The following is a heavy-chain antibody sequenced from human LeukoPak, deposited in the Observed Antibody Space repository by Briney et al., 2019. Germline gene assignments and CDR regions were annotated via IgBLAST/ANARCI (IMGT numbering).Heavy chain of an antibody. Sequence: NSSETQSLTCTVSGRSISSSNYYWGWIRQPPGKGLEWIGRIYYSGSTYYNPSLKSRFTISVDTSKHQFSLKLSSVTAADTAVYYCARGPHTGVNYYDSSGYYYWGQGTLVTVSS. CDR1: GRSISSSNYY. D-gene: IGHD3-22*01. CDR3: ARGPHTGVNYYDSSGYYY. CDR2: IYYSGST. J-gene: IGHJ4*02. V-gene: IGHV4-39*07.